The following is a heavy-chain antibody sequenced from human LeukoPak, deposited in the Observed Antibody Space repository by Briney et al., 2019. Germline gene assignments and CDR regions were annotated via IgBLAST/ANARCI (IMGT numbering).Heavy chain of an antibody. CDR2: IKTDGSLI. V-gene: IGHV3-7*01. CDR3: ARDLNWETY. Sequence: PGGSLRLSCVASGFTFSAYSMNWVRQAPGKGLEWVANIKTDGSLIYYVDSVKGRFTISRDNAKNSLYLQMNSLRVEDTAVYYCARDLNWETYWGQGTLVSVSS. J-gene: IGHJ4*02. D-gene: IGHD7-27*01. CDR1: GFTFSAYS.